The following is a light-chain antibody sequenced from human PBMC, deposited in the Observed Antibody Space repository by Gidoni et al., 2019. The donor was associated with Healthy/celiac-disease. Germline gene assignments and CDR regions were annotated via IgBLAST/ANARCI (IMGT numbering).Light chain of an antibody. Sequence: SQSVSSYLAWYQQKPGQAPRLLIYDASNRATGIPARFSGSGSGTDFTLTISSLEPEDFAVYYCQQRSNWPPITFGQGTRLEIK. J-gene: IGKJ5*01. V-gene: IGKV3-11*01. CDR1: QSVSSY. CDR2: DAS. CDR3: QQRSNWPPIT.